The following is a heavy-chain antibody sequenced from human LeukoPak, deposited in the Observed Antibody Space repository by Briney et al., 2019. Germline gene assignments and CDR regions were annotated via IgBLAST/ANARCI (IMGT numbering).Heavy chain of an antibody. V-gene: IGHV1-2*02. J-gene: IGHJ4*02. CDR2: INPISGDT. Sequence: ASVKVSCKASGYTFTDYYMHWVRQAPGQGLEWVGWINPISGDTNYQGRVTMTRDTSISTAYMDLSRLRFDDTAVYYCARDLKWELRVVDYWGQGTLVTVSS. CDR1: GYTFTDYY. D-gene: IGHD1-26*01. CDR3: ARDLKWELRVVDY.